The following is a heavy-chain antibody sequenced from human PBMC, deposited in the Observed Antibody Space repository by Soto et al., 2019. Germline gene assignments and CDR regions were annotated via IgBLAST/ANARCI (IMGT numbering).Heavy chain of an antibody. CDR2: IIPIFGTT. D-gene: IGHD3-22*01. CDR3: ARDRTDSGYYTNWLDP. V-gene: IGHV1-69*06. Sequence: SVKVSCKASGGTFGSDAITWVRQAPGQGLEWVGRIIPIFGTTNYAQNLQGRVTISADKSTLTSYMELHSLTSDDTALYYCARDRTDSGYYTNWLDPWGQGTQVTVS. J-gene: IGHJ5*02. CDR1: GGTFGSDA.